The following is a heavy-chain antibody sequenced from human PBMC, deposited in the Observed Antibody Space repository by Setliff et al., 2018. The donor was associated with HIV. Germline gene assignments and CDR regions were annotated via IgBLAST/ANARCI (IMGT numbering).Heavy chain of an antibody. CDR1: EYTFVDYR. Sequence: ASVKVSCKASEYTFVDYRMHWVQQAPGKGLEWMGRVDPDDGETIYAEKFQDRLTITADASTDATYMELSSLRSEDTAVYYCVIVPLYENVYDNIWGSYRPLDYWGQGTLVTVSS. D-gene: IGHD3-16*02. J-gene: IGHJ4*02. CDR3: VIVPLYENVYDNIWGSYRPLDY. CDR2: VDPDDGET. V-gene: IGHV1-69-2*01.